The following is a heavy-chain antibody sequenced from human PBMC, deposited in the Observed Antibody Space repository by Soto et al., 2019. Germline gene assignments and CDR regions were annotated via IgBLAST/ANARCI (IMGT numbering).Heavy chain of an antibody. J-gene: IGHJ1*01. CDR1: GGPISSSSYY. Sequence: PSETLSLTCTVSGGPISSSSYYWGWIRQPPGKGLEWIGSIYYSGSTYYNPSLKSRVTISVDTSKNQFSLKLSSVTAADTAVYYCARFQAKGITIFGVAKGGCFVPRGQGTLVSVSS. CDR3: ARFQAKGITIFGVAKGGCFVP. V-gene: IGHV4-39*01. D-gene: IGHD3-3*01. CDR2: IYYSGST.